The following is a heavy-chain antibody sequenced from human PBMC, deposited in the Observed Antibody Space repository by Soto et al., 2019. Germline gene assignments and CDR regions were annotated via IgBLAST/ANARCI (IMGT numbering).Heavy chain of an antibody. CDR1: GFSLRTSGVG. CDR2: IYWNDDK. CDR3: AHRSFANDAFDV. Sequence: QITLKESGPTLVKPTQTLALTCTFSGFSLRTSGVGVGWSRQPPGKALEWLALIYWNDDKHYSPAQKSRLTIAKDTSKNQVVLTMTNMDPVDTATYYCAHRSFANDAFDVWGQGTMVTVSS. J-gene: IGHJ3*01. V-gene: IGHV2-5*01. D-gene: IGHD3-3*01.